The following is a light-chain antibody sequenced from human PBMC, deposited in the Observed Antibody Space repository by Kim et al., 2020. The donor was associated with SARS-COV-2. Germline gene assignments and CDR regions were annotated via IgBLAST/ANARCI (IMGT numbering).Light chain of an antibody. V-gene: IGKV1-5*03. Sequence: DIQMTQSPSTLSASVGDRVTITCRASQSISSWLAWYQQKPGKAPKLLIYKASSLQSGVPSRFSGSGSGTEFTLTIGSLLADDFATYYCQQYNSFLWTFGQGTKVDIK. CDR3: QQYNSFLWT. CDR1: QSISSW. J-gene: IGKJ1*01. CDR2: KAS.